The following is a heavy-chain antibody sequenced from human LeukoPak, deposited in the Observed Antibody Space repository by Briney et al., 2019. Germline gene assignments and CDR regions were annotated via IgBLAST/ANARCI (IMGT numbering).Heavy chain of an antibody. D-gene: IGHD2-2*01. CDR2: ISAYNGNT. J-gene: IGHJ5*02. Sequence: ASVKVSCKASGYTFTSYGISWVRRAPGQGLEWMGWISAYNGNTNYAQKLQGRVTMTTDTSTSTAYMELRSLRSDDTAVYYCARDRREYCSSTSCSFQFDPWGQGTLVTVSS. CDR1: GYTFTSYG. V-gene: IGHV1-18*01. CDR3: ARDRREYCSSTSCSFQFDP.